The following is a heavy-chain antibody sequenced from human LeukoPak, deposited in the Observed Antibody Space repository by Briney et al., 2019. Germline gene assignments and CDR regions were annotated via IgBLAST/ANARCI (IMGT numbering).Heavy chain of an antibody. CDR1: GGSISSGDYY. Sequence: SETLSLTCTVSGGSISSGDYYWSWIRQPPGKGLEWIGYIYYSGSTYYNPSLKGRVTISVDTSKNQFSLKLSSVTAADTAVYYCARESIVATNHLDYWGQGTLVTVSS. J-gene: IGHJ4*02. D-gene: IGHD5-12*01. V-gene: IGHV4-30-4*01. CDR3: ARESIVATNHLDY. CDR2: IYYSGST.